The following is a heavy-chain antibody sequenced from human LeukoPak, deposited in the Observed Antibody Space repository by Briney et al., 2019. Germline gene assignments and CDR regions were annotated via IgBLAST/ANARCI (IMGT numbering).Heavy chain of an antibody. CDR2: ISNSGANI. V-gene: IGHV3-48*03. Sequence: GGSLRLSCAASGFTFRNYEMNWVRQAPGKGLEWVSYISNSGANIFYADSVKGRFTVSRDNAKNSLFLQMNSLRPEDTAVYYCARDAHGGDGWGQGTLVTVSS. CDR3: ARDAHGGDG. D-gene: IGHD5-24*01. J-gene: IGHJ4*02. CDR1: GFTFRNYE.